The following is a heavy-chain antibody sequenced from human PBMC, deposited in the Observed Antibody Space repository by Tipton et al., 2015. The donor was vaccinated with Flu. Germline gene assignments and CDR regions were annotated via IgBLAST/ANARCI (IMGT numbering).Heavy chain of an antibody. CDR1: GFSFDDYA. CDR2: INWNGGRT. CDR3: AKFDTTTWGINELFRH. J-gene: IGHJ4*02. Sequence: VQLVQSGGGVVRPGGSLRLSCAASGFSFDDYAMSWVRQLPGKGLEWVSGINWNGGRTGYADSVKGRFTVSRDNSKNTLSLEMDSLRDEDTSVYFCAKFDTTTWGINELFRHRGQEDLVTVSS. V-gene: IGHV3-20*04. D-gene: IGHD1-1*01.